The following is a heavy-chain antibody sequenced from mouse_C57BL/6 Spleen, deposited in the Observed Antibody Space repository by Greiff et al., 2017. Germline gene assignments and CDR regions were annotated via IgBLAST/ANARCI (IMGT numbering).Heavy chain of an antibody. J-gene: IGHJ2*01. CDR2: IDPNSGGT. CDR3: ARGSFYDGKGYFDY. CDR1: GYTFTSYW. V-gene: IGHV1-72*01. Sequence: QVQLQQPGAELVKPGASVKLSCKASGYTFTSYWMHWVKQRPGRGLEWIGRIDPNSGGTKYNEKFKGKATLTVDKPSSTAYMQLSSLTSEDSAVYHCARGSFYDGKGYFDYWGQGTTLTVAS. D-gene: IGHD2-3*01.